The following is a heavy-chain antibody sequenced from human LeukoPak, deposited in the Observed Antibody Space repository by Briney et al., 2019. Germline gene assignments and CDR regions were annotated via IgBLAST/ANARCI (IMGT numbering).Heavy chain of an antibody. CDR3: ARDRGHRYYGSGSYYDFDY. Sequence: NPSETLSLTCTVSGGSISSSSYYWGWIRQPPGKGLEWIGSIYYSGSTYYNPSLKSRVTISVDTSKNQFSLKLSSVTAADTAVYYCARDRGHRYYGSGSYYDFDYWGQGTLVTVSS. CDR2: IYYSGST. J-gene: IGHJ4*02. D-gene: IGHD3-10*01. CDR1: GGSISSSSYY. V-gene: IGHV4-39*07.